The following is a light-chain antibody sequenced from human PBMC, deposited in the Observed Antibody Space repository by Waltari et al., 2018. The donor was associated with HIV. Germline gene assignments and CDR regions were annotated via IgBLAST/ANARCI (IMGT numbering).Light chain of an antibody. J-gene: IGLJ3*02. Sequence: QSALTQPASVSGSPGQSITISCTATSSDVGSHNLVSWYQHHPGRAPKLIIYEVIKRPSGVSHRFSGSKSGNTASLTISGLQAEDEADYYCCSFADTNTWEFGGGTKLTVL. V-gene: IGLV2-23*02. CDR3: CSFADTNTWE. CDR1: SSDVGSHNL. CDR2: EVI.